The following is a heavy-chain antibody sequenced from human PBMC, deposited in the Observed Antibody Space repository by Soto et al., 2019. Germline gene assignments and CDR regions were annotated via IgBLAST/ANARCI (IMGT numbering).Heavy chain of an antibody. CDR1: GYIFKNYA. CDR3: ARHLYDYVWRSYRH. V-gene: IGHV1-69*13. CDR2: IIPVFGTP. D-gene: IGHD3-16*02. J-gene: IGHJ4*02. Sequence: GASVKVSCKSSGYIFKNYAVTWLRQAPGQGLEWMGGIIPVFGTPDYSQKFRGRVTITADESTSTVYMELRSLTSEDTAVYYCARHLYDYVWRSYRHWGQGTLVTVSS.